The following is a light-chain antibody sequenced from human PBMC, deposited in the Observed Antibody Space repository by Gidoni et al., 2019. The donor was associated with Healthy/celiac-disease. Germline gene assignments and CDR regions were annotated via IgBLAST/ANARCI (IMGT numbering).Light chain of an antibody. V-gene: IGLV1-40*01. Sequence: QSVLPQPPSVSWAPGQSVTISCTGSSSTIGAGYDVHWYQQRPGTAPKLLIYCTSNRPSGVPDRFSGSKSGTSASLAITGLQAEDEADYYCQSYDSSLSAVVFGGGTKLTVL. J-gene: IGLJ2*01. CDR2: CTS. CDR3: QSYDSSLSAVV. CDR1: SSTIGAGYD.